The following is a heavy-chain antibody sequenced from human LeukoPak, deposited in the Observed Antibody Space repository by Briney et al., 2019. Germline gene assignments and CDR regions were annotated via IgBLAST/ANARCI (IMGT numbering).Heavy chain of an antibody. D-gene: IGHD6-13*01. CDR1: GFTFSSYG. V-gene: IGHV3-30*18. J-gene: IGHJ6*02. CDR2: ISYDGSNK. CDR3: AKDDSSSWPGYYYYGMDV. Sequence: PGGALRLSCAASGFTFSSYGMHWVRQAPGKGLEWVAVISYDGSNKYYADSVKGRFTISRDNSKNTLYLQMNSLRAEDTAVYYCAKDDSSSWPGYYYYGMDVWGQGTTVTVSS.